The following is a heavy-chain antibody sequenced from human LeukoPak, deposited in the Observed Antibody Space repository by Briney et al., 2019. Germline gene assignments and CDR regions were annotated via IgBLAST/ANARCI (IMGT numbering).Heavy chain of an antibody. J-gene: IGHJ4*02. CDR3: ARVARLYYSDNGGYFDY. V-gene: IGHV3-7*01. CDR1: GFTFSSYW. Sequence: GGSLGLSCTASGFTFSSYWMSWVRQAPGKGLEWVANIKQDGSEKSYVDSVKGRFTISRDNAKNSLYLQMNSLRAEDTAVFYCARVARLYYSDNGGYFDYWGQGTLVTVSS. CDR2: IKQDGSEK. D-gene: IGHD3-22*01.